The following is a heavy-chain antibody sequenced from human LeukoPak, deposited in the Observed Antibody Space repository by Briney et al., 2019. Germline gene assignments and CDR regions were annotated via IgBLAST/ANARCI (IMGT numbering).Heavy chain of an antibody. CDR2: IIPIFGTA. CDR1: GGTFSSYA. CDR3: AVRVVAATSPFDY. Sequence: ASVKVSCKASGGTFSSYAISWVRQAPGQGLEWMGGIIPIFGTANYAQKFQGRVTITADESTSTAYMELSSLRSEDTAVYYCAVRVVAATSPFDYWGQGTLVTVSS. D-gene: IGHD2-15*01. J-gene: IGHJ4*02. V-gene: IGHV1-69*13.